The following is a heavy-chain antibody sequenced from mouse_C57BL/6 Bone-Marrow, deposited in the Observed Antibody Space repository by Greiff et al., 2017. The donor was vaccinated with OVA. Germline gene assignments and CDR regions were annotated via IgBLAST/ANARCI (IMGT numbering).Heavy chain of an antibody. CDR3: AKGSYYGSPLYY. D-gene: IGHD1-1*01. V-gene: IGHV1-69*01. CDR1: GYTFTSYW. CDR2: IDPSDSYT. Sequence: VQLQQPGAELVMPGASVKLSCKASGYTFTSYWMHWVKQRPGQGLEWIGEIDPSDSYTNYNQKFKGKSTLTVDKSSSTAYMQLSSLTSEDSAVYYCAKGSYYGSPLYYWGQGTTLTVSS. J-gene: IGHJ2*01.